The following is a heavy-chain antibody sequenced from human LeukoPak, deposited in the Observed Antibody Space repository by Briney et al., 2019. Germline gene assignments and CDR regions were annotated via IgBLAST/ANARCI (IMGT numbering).Heavy chain of an antibody. CDR2: ISGSGSTI. D-gene: IGHD3-22*01. Sequence: GGSPRLSCAASGFTFSSYEMNWVRQAPGKGLEWVSYISGSGSTIYYADSVKGRFTISRDNAKNSLYLQMNSLRAEDTAVYYCARELGGYYDYWGQGTLVTVSS. CDR1: GFTFSSYE. V-gene: IGHV3-48*03. J-gene: IGHJ4*02. CDR3: ARELGGYYDY.